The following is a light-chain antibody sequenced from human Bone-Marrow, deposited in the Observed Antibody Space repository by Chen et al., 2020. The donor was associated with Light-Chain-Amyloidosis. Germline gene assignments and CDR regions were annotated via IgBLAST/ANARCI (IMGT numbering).Light chain of an antibody. J-gene: IGLJ3*02. CDR3: QVWDRSSDRPV. Sequence: SYVLTQPSSVSVAPGQTATIACGGNNIGSTSVHWYQQTPGQAPLLVVYDDSDRPSGIPERLSGSNSVNTATLTISRVEAGDEADYYCQVWDRSSDRPVFGGGTQLTVL. V-gene: IGLV3-21*02. CDR2: DDS. CDR1: NIGSTS.